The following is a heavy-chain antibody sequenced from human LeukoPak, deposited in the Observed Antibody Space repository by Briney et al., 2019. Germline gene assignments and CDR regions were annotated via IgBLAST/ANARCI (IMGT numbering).Heavy chain of an antibody. D-gene: IGHD3-22*01. Sequence: PGGSLRLSCAASGFTVSSNYMSWVRQAPGKGLEWVPVIYSGGSSYYADSVKGRFTISRDNSKNTLYLQMNSLRAEDTAVYYCARGAYYYDSSGYSLFDYWGQGTLVTVSS. CDR2: IYSGGSS. J-gene: IGHJ4*02. V-gene: IGHV3-53*01. CDR3: ARGAYYYDSSGYSLFDY. CDR1: GFTVSSNY.